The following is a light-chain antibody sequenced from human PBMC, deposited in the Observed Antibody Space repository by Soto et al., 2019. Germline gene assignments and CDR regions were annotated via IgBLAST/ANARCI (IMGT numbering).Light chain of an antibody. CDR2: AAS. V-gene: IGKV1-39*01. CDR3: QQGYSTPADT. J-gene: IGKJ2*01. Sequence: DLQMTQSPSSLSASVGDRVTITCRASQSISSSINWYQQKSGKAPKLLISAASRLQSGVPSRFIGSGSGTDFTLIISSLQPEDFASYYCQQGYSTPADTFGQGTKLEIK. CDR1: QSISSS.